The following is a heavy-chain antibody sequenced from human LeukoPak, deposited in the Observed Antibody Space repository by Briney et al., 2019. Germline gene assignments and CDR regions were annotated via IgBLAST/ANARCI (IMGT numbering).Heavy chain of an antibody. J-gene: IGHJ4*02. CDR1: GYTFTSYG. D-gene: IGHD6-13*01. V-gene: IGHV1-18*01. CDR2: ISAYNSNT. CDR3: AKKSAEYSSSWSSPIDY. Sequence: GASVTVSCAASGYTFTSYGINWVRQAPGQGLEWMGWISAYNSNTHYAQKLQGRVTMTTDTSTSTAYMEVRSLRSDDTAVYYCAKKSAEYSSSWSSPIDYWGQGTLVTVSS.